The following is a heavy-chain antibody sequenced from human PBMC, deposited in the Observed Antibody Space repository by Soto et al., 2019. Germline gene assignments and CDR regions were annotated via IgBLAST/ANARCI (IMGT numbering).Heavy chain of an antibody. D-gene: IGHD2-8*02. CDR3: AKATATGGGAFEI. CDR2: ILVGGST. Sequence: PGGSLTLSWAVSGFMCSSYDMSWVRQAPGKGLEWVSTILVGGSTHYEDAVKGRFTISRDTSKNTVYLQMNSLPAGDTAVYYCAKATATGGGAFEICGKGTMVTV. CDR1: GFMCSSYD. V-gene: IGHV3-23*01. J-gene: IGHJ3*02.